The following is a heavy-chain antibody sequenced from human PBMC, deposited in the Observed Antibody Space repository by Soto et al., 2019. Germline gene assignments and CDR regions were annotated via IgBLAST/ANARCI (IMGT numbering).Heavy chain of an antibody. V-gene: IGHV4-4*02. CDR2: IYYGGST. CDR3: ARSVPAATRHYYYYMDV. J-gene: IGHJ6*03. Sequence: SETLSLTCAVSGDSITRGNWWSWVRQSPGKGLEWIGEIYYGGSTIYNPSLKSRVTISIDKSKNQFSLKLTPVTAADTAVYYCARSVPAATRHYYYYMDVWGKGTTVPVSS. D-gene: IGHD2-2*01. CDR1: GDSITRGNW.